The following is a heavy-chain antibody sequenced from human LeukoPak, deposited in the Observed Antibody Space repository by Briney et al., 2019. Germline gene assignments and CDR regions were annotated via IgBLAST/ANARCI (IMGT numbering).Heavy chain of an antibody. D-gene: IGHD2-15*01. V-gene: IGHV4-39*07. CDR3: ALTPYRYYYYYMDV. CDR2: IYYSGST. Sequence: PSETLSLTCTVSGGSISSSSYYWGWIRQPPGKGLGWIGGIYYSGSTYYNPSLKSRVTISLDTSKNQFSLKLSSVTAADTAVYYCALTPYRYYYYYMDVWGKGTTVTVSS. J-gene: IGHJ6*03. CDR1: GGSISSSSYY.